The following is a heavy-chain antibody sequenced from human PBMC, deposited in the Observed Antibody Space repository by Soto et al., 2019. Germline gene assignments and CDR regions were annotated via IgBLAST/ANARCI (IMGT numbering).Heavy chain of an antibody. J-gene: IGHJ5*02. CDR3: AKRRGLAESRGGFDP. D-gene: IGHD6-13*01. V-gene: IGHV3-23*01. CDR1: GFTFSSYA. Sequence: PGGSLRLSCAASGFTFSSYAMSWVRQAPGKGLEWVSHISGSGISTYYAASVKGRFTIFRDNSGNTLYLQMNSLRAEDTAVYHCAKRRGLAESRGGFDPWGQGTLVTVPQ. CDR2: ISGSGIST.